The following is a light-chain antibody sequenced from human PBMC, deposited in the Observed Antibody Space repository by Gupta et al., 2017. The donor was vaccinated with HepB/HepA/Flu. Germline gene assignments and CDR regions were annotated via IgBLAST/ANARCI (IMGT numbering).Light chain of an antibody. Sequence: DIVMTQSPDSLAVSLCERATINCTSSQSELYSSNNKNYLAWYQQKPGQPPKLLIYWASTRESGVPDRFSGSGSGTDFTLTISRLQAEDVAVYYCQQYYSTPLTFGGGTKVEIK. CDR2: WAS. V-gene: IGKV4-1*01. J-gene: IGKJ4*01. CDR1: QSELYSSNNKNY. CDR3: QQYYSTPLT.